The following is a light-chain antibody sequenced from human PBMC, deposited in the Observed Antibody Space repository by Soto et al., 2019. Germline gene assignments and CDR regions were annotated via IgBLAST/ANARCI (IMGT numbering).Light chain of an antibody. CDR3: NSYRNYHTLV. Sequence: QSVLTQPASVSGSPGQSITISCTGTSSDIGGYNYVSWYQQHPGKAPKLIIYEVSNRPSGVSNRFSGSKSGNTASLTISGLQAEDEADYYCNSYRNYHTLVFGSGTKLTVL. CDR1: SSDIGGYNY. J-gene: IGLJ1*01. CDR2: EVS. V-gene: IGLV2-14*01.